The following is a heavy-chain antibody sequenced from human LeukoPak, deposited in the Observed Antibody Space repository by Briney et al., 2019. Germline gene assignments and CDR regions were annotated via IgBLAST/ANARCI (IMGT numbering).Heavy chain of an antibody. J-gene: IGHJ4*02. CDR2: INPDGGS. V-gene: IGHV3-23*01. Sequence: PGGCLRLSCQASGFTFSDYAMSWIRQAPGKGLEWVSSINPDGGSFFADSVSGRSTISRDDSRSVVYLQMNTLSAEDTAVYYCARSGVATCHYWGQGILVTVSS. D-gene: IGHD3-10*01. CDR3: ARSGVATCHY. CDR1: GFTFSDYA.